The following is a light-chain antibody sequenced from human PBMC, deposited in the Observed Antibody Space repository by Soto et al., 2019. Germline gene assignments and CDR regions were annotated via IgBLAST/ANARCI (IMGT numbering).Light chain of an antibody. CDR3: LHHYNYPLT. V-gene: IGKV1-17*01. J-gene: IGKJ4*01. CDR1: QDIRND. Sequence: DIQMTQSPSSLSASVGDRVTITCRASQDIRNDLGWYQQKPGKAPKRLIFSASTLDSGVPSRFSGGGFGTEFSLPSSSLQPEDFATYYCLHHYNYPLTLGGGTKVDIK. CDR2: SAS.